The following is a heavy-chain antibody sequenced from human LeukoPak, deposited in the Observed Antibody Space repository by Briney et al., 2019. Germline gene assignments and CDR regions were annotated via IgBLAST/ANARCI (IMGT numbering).Heavy chain of an antibody. Sequence: SETLSLTCTVSGGSISSYYRSGIRQPAGKGLGWIWRIYTSGGTTYNPPLKSRATMPVDTSTNQTSLKLSSGPAADTAVYYCARPDYSNDYYDYYMDVWGKGTTVTVSS. CDR3: ARPDYSNDYYDYYMDV. V-gene: IGHV4-4*07. J-gene: IGHJ6*03. CDR1: GGSISSYY. D-gene: IGHD4-11*01. CDR2: IYTSGGT.